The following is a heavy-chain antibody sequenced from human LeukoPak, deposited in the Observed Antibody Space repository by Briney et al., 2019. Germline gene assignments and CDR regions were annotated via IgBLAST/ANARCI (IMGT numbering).Heavy chain of an antibody. CDR3: ARATRMVRGVIGYYYYGMDV. D-gene: IGHD3-10*01. CDR1: GGTFISYA. CDR2: IIPIFGTA. V-gene: IGHV1-69*01. J-gene: IGHJ6*04. Sequence: ASVKVSCKASGGTFISYAISWVRQAPGQGLEWMGGIIPIFGTANYAQKFQGRVTITADESTSTAYMELSSLRSEDTAVYYCARATRMVRGVIGYYYYGMDVWGKGTTVTVSS.